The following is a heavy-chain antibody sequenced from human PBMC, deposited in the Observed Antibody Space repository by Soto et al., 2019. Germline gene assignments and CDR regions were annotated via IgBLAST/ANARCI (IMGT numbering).Heavy chain of an antibody. CDR2: IYWDGDR. Sequence: QITLKESGPTLVKPTQTLTLACTFSGFSLTTGGMGVGWIRQPPGKAPEWLALIYWDGDRRYRPSLMSRLTIAKDTSNNQVVLTMTNMDPVDTATYYCVHSRCGGDCLQSYSSHYYYGMDIWGQGTTVTVSS. D-gene: IGHD2-21*02. CDR3: VHSRCGGDCLQSYSSHYYYGMDI. CDR1: GFSLTTGGMG. V-gene: IGHV2-5*02. J-gene: IGHJ6*02.